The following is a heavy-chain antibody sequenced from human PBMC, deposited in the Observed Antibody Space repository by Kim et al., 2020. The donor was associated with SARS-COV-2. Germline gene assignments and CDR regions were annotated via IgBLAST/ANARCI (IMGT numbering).Heavy chain of an antibody. D-gene: IGHD2-2*01. J-gene: IGHJ5*02. V-gene: IGHV1-69*04. CDR1: GGTFSSYA. Sequence: SVKVSCKASGGTFSSYAISWVRQAPGQGLEWMGRIIPILGIANYAQKFQGRVSITADKSTSTAYMVLSSLRSEDTAVDYCANLCSSTSCPGFDPWGQG. CDR2: IIPILGIA. CDR3: ANLCSSTSCPGFDP.